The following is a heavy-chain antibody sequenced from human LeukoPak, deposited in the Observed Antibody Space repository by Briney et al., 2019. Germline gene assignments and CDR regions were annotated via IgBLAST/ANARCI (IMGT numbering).Heavy chain of an antibody. CDR2: ISWNSGSI. CDR3: AKDGAVAGIRLAFDI. J-gene: IGHJ3*02. D-gene: IGHD6-19*01. CDR1: GFTFDDYA. V-gene: IGHV3-9*01. Sequence: PGGSLRLSCAASGFTFDDYAMHWVRQAPGKGLEWVSGISWNSGSIGYADSVKGRFTVSRDNAKNSLYLQMNSLRAEDTALYYCAKDGAVAGIRLAFDIWGQGTMVTVSS.